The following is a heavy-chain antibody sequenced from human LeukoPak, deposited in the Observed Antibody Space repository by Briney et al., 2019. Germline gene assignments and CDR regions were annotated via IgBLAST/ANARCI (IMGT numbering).Heavy chain of an antibody. CDR3: AKDQYGEAFDI. CDR1: GFTFRSYA. V-gene: IGHV3-23*01. D-gene: IGHD4-17*01. Sequence: GGSLRLSCAASGFTFRSYAMNWVRQAPGKGLEWVSAISGSGSATYYADSVKGRFTISRDNSKNTLYLQMNSLRAEDTAVYYCAKDQYGEAFDIWGPGTMVTVSS. J-gene: IGHJ3*02. CDR2: ISGSGSAT.